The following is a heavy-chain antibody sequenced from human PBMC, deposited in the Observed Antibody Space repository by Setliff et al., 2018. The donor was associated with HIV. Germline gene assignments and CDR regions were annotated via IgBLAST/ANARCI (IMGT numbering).Heavy chain of an antibody. V-gene: IGHV3-23*01. J-gene: IGHJ6*02. CDR2: ISGSGGTT. CDR3: ASPIYFGELFYYFYGMDV. Sequence: PGGSLRLSCAASGFTFISYDMSWVRQAPGKGLEWVSGISGSGGTTKYADSVKGRFTISRDNSKNMLYLQMNSLRAEDTAVYYCASPIYFGELFYYFYGMDVWGQGTTVTVSS. D-gene: IGHD3-10*01. CDR1: GFTFISYD.